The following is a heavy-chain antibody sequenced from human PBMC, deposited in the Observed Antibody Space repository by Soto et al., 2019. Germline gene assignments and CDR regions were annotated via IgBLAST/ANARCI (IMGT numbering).Heavy chain of an antibody. J-gene: IGHJ4*02. D-gene: IGHD2-21*02. CDR2: IYSGGDT. V-gene: IGHV3-66*01. Sequence: EVLLVESGGGLVQPGGSLRLSCAVSGITVSSHYFSWVRQAPGKGLEWVSIIYSGGDTYYADSVKGRFTISRDNVKNTLYFQMNSLRAGDTAVYYCARSSYCGADCYSGFDYWGQGTLVTVSS. CDR1: GITVSSHY. CDR3: ARSSYCGADCYSGFDY.